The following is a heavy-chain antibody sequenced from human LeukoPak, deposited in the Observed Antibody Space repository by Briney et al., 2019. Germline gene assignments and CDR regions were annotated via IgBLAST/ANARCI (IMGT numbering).Heavy chain of an antibody. CDR3: ARVTRFIVVVPPAGGKNFYYGMDV. CDR1: GFTVSSDY. V-gene: IGHV3-53*01. CDR2: VYSGGST. J-gene: IGHJ6*02. Sequence: GGSLRLSCAASGFTVSSDYMSWVRQAPGKGPEWVSVVYSGGSTYYADSVKGRFTISRDNSKNTLYLQMNSLRAEDTAVYYCARVTRFIVVVPPAGGKNFYYGMDVWGQGTTVTVSS. D-gene: IGHD2-2*01.